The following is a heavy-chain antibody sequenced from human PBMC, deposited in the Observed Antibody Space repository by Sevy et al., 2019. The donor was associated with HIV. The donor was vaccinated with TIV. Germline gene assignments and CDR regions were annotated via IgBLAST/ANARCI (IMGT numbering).Heavy chain of an antibody. D-gene: IGHD3-22*01. V-gene: IGHV3-30*18. CDR2: ISDYGSNK. CDR1: GFDFSSYG. Sequence: GGSLRLSCAASGFDFSSYGMHWVRQAPGKGLEWVAGISDYGSNKNYANSVKGRFTISRDNSKNTLFLQMNSLRAEDTAVYYCAKVQGRISRIVVAPHYYYGMDVWGQGTTVTVSS. J-gene: IGHJ6*02. CDR3: AKVQGRISRIVVAPHYYYGMDV.